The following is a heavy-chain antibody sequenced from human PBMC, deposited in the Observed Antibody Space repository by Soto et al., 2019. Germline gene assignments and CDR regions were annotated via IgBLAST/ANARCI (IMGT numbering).Heavy chain of an antibody. V-gene: IGHV3-23*01. CDR3: AKALSHDSPFDY. J-gene: IGHJ4*02. D-gene: IGHD1-1*01. CDR2: ISGGGGTT. CDR1: GFTFIDYA. Sequence: EVQLLESGGGLVQPGGSLRLSCTASGFTFIDYAMSWVRQAPGKRLEWVSLISGGGGTTQYADSVKGRFTISIDNSKNTVYLQMNSLRVEDTAVYFCAKALSHDSPFDYWGQGTLVTVSS.